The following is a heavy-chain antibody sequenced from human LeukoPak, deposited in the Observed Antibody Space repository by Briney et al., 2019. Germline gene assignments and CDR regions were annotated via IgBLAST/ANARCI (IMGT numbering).Heavy chain of an antibody. V-gene: IGHV4-61*02. CDR2: MYTSGSA. J-gene: IGHJ3*02. CDR3: ARDALEQQLVLNAFDI. Sequence: SETLSLTCTVSGGSISSGGYYWNWIRQPAGKGLEWIGRMYTSGSAKYNPSLKSRVTMSVDTSKNQLSLKLTSVTAADTAVYYCARDALEQQLVLNAFDIWGQGTMVTVSS. CDR1: GGSISSGGYY. D-gene: IGHD6-13*01.